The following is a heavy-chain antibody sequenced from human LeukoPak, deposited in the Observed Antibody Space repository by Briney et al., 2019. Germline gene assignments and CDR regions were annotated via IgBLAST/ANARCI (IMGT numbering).Heavy chain of an antibody. J-gene: IGHJ3*02. Sequence: PGGSLRLSCAASGFTFDDYGMSWVRQAPGKGLEWVSGINWNGGSTGYADSVKGRFTISRDNAKNSLYLQMNSLRAEDTALYYCARVELQYFDWLSPVPAFYIWGKGTMVTVSS. CDR2: INWNGGST. D-gene: IGHD3-9*01. V-gene: IGHV3-20*04. CDR3: ARVELQYFDWLSPVPAFYI. CDR1: GFTFDDYG.